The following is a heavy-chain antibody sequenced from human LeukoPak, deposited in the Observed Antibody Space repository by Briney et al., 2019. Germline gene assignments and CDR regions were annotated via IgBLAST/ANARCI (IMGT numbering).Heavy chain of an antibody. D-gene: IGHD5-18*01. CDR1: GFTFSSYA. J-gene: IGHJ4*02. Sequence: GGSLRLSCAASGFTFSSYAMHWVRQAPGKGLEYVSAISSNGGSTYYANSVKGRFTTSRDNSKNTLYLQMGSLRAEDMAVYYCARGQVDTAMDYWGQGTLVTVSS. V-gene: IGHV3-64*01. CDR2: ISSNGGST. CDR3: ARGQVDTAMDY.